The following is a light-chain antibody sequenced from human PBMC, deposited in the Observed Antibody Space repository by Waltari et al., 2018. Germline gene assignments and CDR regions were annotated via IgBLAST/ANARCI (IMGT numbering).Light chain of an antibody. J-gene: IGLJ3*02. CDR3: QTWGTGIQV. V-gene: IGLV4-69*01. Sequence: LVLTQSPSASASLGASVKLTCSLPGEYSAYAIAWHQQQPLKGPRYLMTVNSDGSHKKGDGISERFSGSRSGVARYLIISRLQSDDEADYFCQTWGTGIQVFGSGTKLTVL. CDR1: GEYSAYA. CDR2: VNSDGSH.